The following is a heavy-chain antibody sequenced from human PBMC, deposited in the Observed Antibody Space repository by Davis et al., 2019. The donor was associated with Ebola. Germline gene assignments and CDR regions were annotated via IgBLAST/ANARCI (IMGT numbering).Heavy chain of an antibody. CDR3: ARDRPYSSGGEFDY. V-gene: IGHV3-9*01. CDR1: GFTFDDYA. CDR2: ISWNSGSI. J-gene: IGHJ4*02. D-gene: IGHD3-22*01. Sequence: SLKISCAASGFTFDDYAMHWVRQAPGKGLEWVSGISWNSGSIGYADSVKGRFTISRDNAKNSLYLQMNSLRAEDTAVYYCARDRPYSSGGEFDYWGQGTLVTVSS.